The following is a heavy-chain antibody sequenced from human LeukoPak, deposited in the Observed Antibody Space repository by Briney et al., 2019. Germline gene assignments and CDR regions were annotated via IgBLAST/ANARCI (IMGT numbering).Heavy chain of an antibody. J-gene: IGHJ6*03. CDR1: GFTFDDYG. CDR2: INWNGGST. Sequence: GGSPRLSCAASGFTFDDYGMSWVRQAPGKGLEWVSGINWNGGSTGYADSVKGRFTISGDNAKNSLYLQMNSLRAEDTALYYCAREAVTTSAIRYYYYYMDVWGKGTTVTVSS. CDR3: AREAVTTSAIRYYYYYMDV. V-gene: IGHV3-20*04. D-gene: IGHD4-17*01.